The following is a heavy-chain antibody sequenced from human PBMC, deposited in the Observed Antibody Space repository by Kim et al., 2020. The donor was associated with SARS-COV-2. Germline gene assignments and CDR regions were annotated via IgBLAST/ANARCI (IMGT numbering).Heavy chain of an antibody. CDR2: VDHSGTT. D-gene: IGHD3-22*01. J-gene: IGHJ5*02. Sequence: SETLSLTCVVSGASISSSSCWSWVRQPPGKGLEWIGEVDHSGTTSYNVSLKNRVSILVDKSTNQFSLRLTSVSAADTAVYYCARGVSSAWTLRAWFDPWG. CDR1: GASISSSSC. CDR3: ARGVSSAWTLRAWFDP. V-gene: IGHV4-4*02.